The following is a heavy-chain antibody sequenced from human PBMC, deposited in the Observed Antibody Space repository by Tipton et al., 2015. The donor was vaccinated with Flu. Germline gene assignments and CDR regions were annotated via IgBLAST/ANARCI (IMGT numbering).Heavy chain of an antibody. D-gene: IGHD1-1*01. Sequence: TLSLTCTVSGGSISTSGYYWGWIRQPPGKGLEWIGSVRYGGSSYYTPSPKSRVTISLDMSKDQFSLKLASVTAADTAVYYCARVWSSFVATASLDYRGRGTLVTVSS. J-gene: IGHJ4*02. V-gene: IGHV4-39*07. CDR1: GGSISTSGYY. CDR2: VRYGGSS. CDR3: ARVWSSFVATASLDY.